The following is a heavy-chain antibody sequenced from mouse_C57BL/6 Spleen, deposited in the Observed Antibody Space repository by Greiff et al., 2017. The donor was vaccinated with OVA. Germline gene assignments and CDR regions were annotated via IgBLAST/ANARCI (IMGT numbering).Heavy chain of an antibody. CDR1: GYAFTNYL. D-gene: IGHD2-4*01. Sequence: QVQLQQSGAELVRPGTSVKVSCKASGYAFTNYLIEWVKQRPGQGLEWIGVINPGSGGTNYNERFKGKATLTADKSSSTAYMQLSSLTSKDSAVYFCARAGDYDYDVGAMDYWGQGTSVTVSS. CDR2: INPGSGGT. V-gene: IGHV1-54*01. J-gene: IGHJ4*01. CDR3: ARAGDYDYDVGAMDY.